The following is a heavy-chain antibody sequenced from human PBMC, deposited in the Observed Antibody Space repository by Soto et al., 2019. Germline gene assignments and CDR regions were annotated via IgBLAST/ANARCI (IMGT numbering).Heavy chain of an antibody. V-gene: IGHV4-39*01. Sequence: SETLSLTCTVSGGSISVSNYYWGWIRQPPGKGLERIGSIYYGGSTFYNSSLKTRVTISVDTSKNQFSLNLRSLTAADTAVYYCATLTGYYYYYMDVWGKGTTVTVSS. CDR1: GGSISVSNYY. CDR2: IYYGGST. CDR3: ATLTGYYYYYMDV. J-gene: IGHJ6*03. D-gene: IGHD3-9*01.